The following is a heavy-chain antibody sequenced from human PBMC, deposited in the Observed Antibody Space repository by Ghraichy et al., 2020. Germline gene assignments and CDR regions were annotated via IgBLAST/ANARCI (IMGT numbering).Heavy chain of an antibody. Sequence: ESLNISCTVSGGSISSYYWSWIRQPPGKGLEWIGYIYYSGSTNYNPSLKSRVTISVDTSKNQFSLKLSSVTAADTAVYYCARKYYYGSGSSMNWFDPWGQGTLVTVSS. CDR3: ARKYYYGSGSSMNWFDP. V-gene: IGHV4-59*01. CDR1: GGSISSYY. D-gene: IGHD3-10*01. CDR2: IYYSGST. J-gene: IGHJ5*02.